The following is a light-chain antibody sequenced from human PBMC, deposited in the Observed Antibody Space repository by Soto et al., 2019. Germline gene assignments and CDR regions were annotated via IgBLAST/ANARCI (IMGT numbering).Light chain of an antibody. CDR3: FSFTSDWTHV. Sequence: QSALSQPAAVSGSPVQSITISCTGTSSDVWAYNYVSWFQQHPGKAHTIIIAEVSNRPSGVSNRFSGSKSGNEASLTISRLQAEDEADDFCFSFTSDWTHVFGTGTKV. CDR2: EVS. J-gene: IGLJ1*01. V-gene: IGLV2-14*01. CDR1: SSDVWAYNY.